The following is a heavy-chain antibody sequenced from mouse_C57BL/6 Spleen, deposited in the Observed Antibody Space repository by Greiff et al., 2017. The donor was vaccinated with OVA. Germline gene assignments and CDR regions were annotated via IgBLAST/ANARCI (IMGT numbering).Heavy chain of an antibody. D-gene: IGHD2-3*01. CDR1: GYTFTSYW. Sequence: VQLQQSGAELVKPGASVKMSCKASGYTFTSYWITWVKQRPGQGLEWIGDIYPGSGSTNYNEKFKGKATLTVDTSSSTAYMQLSSLTSGDSAVYYCASADGPWGKGTLVTVSA. CDR2: IYPGSGST. V-gene: IGHV1-55*01. CDR3: ASADGP. J-gene: IGHJ3*01.